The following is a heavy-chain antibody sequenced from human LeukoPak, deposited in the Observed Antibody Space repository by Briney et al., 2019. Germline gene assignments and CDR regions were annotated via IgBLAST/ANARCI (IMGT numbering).Heavy chain of an antibody. V-gene: IGHV1-3*01. D-gene: IGHD1-26*01. Sequence: ASVKVSCKASGYTFTSYAMHWVRQAPGQRLEWMGWINAGNGNTKYSQKFQGRVTITRDTSASTAYMELSSLRSEDTAVYYCASQKAGLVGAPFWGQGTLVTVSS. CDR2: INAGNGNT. CDR3: ASQKAGLVGAPF. CDR1: GYTFTSYA. J-gene: IGHJ4*02.